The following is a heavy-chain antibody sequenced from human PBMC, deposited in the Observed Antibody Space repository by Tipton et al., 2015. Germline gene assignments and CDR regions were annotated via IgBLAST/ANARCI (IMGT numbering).Heavy chain of an antibody. CDR1: SDSISKYY. J-gene: IGHJ6*02. V-gene: IGHV4-59*01. Sequence: TLSLTCSVSSDSISKYYWSWIRQPPGKELEWIGYIQYSGSTNYNPSLKSRVTISVDTSKTQFSLNLSSVTAADAAVYYCARAWDPYTNKYYYGMDIWGQGTAVTVSS. CDR2: IQYSGST. D-gene: IGHD2-8*01. CDR3: ARAWDPYTNKYYYGMDI.